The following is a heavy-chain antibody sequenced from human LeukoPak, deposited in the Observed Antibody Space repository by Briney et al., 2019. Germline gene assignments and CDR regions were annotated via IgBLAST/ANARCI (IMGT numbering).Heavy chain of an antibody. CDR1: GFSFSSYG. CDR2: VSPDGTNK. CDR3: ARTPARTYCGGDCSWFFDL. Sequence: QAGGSLRLSCAASGFSFSSYGMHWVRQAPGKGLEWVASVSPDGTNKSYADSVKGRFAISRDNSRNTLHLQMNSLRQEDTGFYYFARTPARTYCGGDCSWFFDLWGRGTRVAVSS. J-gene: IGHJ2*01. V-gene: IGHV3-30*19. D-gene: IGHD2-21*02.